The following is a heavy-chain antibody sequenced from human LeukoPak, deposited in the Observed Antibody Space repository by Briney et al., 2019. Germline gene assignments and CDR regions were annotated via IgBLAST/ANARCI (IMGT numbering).Heavy chain of an antibody. V-gene: IGHV6-1*01. D-gene: IGHD6-19*01. CDR2: TYQRSKWYN. J-gene: IGHJ4*02. Sequence: SQTLSLTCAISGDSVSINSAAWNWIRQSPSRGLEWLGRTYQRSKWYNDYAVSVKSRITIDPDISKNQFSLQLNSVTPEDTAVYYCARSPSPYSSGWYFDYWGQGTLVTVSS. CDR1: GDSVSINSAA. CDR3: ARSPSPYSSGWYFDY.